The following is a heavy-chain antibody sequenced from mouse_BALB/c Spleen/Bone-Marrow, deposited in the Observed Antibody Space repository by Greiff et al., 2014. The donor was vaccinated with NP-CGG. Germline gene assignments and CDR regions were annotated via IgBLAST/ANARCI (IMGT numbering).Heavy chain of an antibody. D-gene: IGHD1-1*01. CDR3: ARYYYGSSYFDY. Sequence: VQLQQPGAELVKPGASAKLSCTASGFNIKDTYMHWVKQRPGQGLERIGRIDPANGNTKYDPKFQGKATITADTSSNTAYLQLSSLTSENTAVYYCARYYYGSSYFDYWGQGTTLTVSS. J-gene: IGHJ2*01. CDR1: GFNIKDTY. V-gene: IGHV14-3*02. CDR2: IDPANGNT.